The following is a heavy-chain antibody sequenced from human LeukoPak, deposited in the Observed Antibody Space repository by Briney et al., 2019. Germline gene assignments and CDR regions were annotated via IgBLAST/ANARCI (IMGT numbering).Heavy chain of an antibody. CDR1: GFTVSSTY. CDR3: ARGYCSGTACDLDY. D-gene: IGHD2-15*01. CDR2: IYSGGST. V-gene: IGHV3-53*01. J-gene: IGHJ4*02. Sequence: SGGSLRLSCAASGFTVSSTYMTWVRQAPGKGLEWVSLIYSGGSTFYADAVKGRFTISRDTSTNTLVLQMTSLRVEDTAVYYCARGYCSGTACDLDYWGQGTLVTVSS.